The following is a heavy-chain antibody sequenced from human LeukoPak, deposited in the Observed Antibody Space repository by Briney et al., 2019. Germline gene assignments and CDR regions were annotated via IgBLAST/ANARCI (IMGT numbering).Heavy chain of an antibody. J-gene: IGHJ3*02. CDR2: IYYSGST. V-gene: IGHV4-59*01. Sequence: LETLSLTCTVSGGSISSYYWSWIRQPPGKGLEWIGYIYYSGSTNYNPSLKSRVTISVDTSRNQFSLKLSSVTAADTAVYYCARNFPSSSDAFDIWGQGTMVTVSS. CDR3: ARNFPSSSDAFDI. D-gene: IGHD6-6*01. CDR1: GGSISSYY.